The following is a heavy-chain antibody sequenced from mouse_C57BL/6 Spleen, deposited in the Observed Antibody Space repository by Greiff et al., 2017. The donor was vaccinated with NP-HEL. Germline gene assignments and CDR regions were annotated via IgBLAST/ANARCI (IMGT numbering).Heavy chain of an antibody. CDR3: ARGGLLLDV. Sequence: QVQLKQPGAELVKPGASVKLSCKASGYTFTSYWMHWVKQRPGQGLEWIGMIHPNSGSTNYNEKFKSKATLTVDKSSSTAYMQLSSLTSEDSAVYYCARGGLLLDVWGTGTTVTVSS. D-gene: IGHD1-1*01. V-gene: IGHV1-64*01. J-gene: IGHJ1*03. CDR2: IHPNSGST. CDR1: GYTFTSYW.